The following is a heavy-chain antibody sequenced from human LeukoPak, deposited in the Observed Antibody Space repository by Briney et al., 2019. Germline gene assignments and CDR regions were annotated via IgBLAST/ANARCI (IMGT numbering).Heavy chain of an antibody. J-gene: IGHJ4*02. V-gene: IGHV3-23*01. CDR1: GFTFSSYA. Sequence: GGSLRLSCAASGFTFSSYAMSWVRQAPGKGLEWVSAISGSGGSTYYADSVKGRFTISRDNSKNTLYLQMNGLRAEDTAVYYCAKGGDYVWGSYRTTYYFDYWGQGTLVPVSS. D-gene: IGHD3-16*02. CDR2: ISGSGGST. CDR3: AKGGDYVWGSYRTTYYFDY.